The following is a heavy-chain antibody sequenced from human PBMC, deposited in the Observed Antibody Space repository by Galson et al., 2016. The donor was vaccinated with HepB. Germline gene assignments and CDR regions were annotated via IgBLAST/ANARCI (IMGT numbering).Heavy chain of an antibody. D-gene: IGHD3-3*01. V-gene: IGHV2-70*11. CDR3: ARTLGDYDFWSGFYV. CDR1: GFSLSTSGMC. CDR2: IDWNDNK. J-gene: IGHJ4*02. Sequence: PALVKPTQTLTLTCTFSGFSLSTSGMCVNWIRQPPGKALEWLARIDWNDNKYYSTSLRTRLTISKDTSKNQVVLTMTNKDPVDTATFYCARTLGDYDFWSGFYVWGQGTLVTVSS.